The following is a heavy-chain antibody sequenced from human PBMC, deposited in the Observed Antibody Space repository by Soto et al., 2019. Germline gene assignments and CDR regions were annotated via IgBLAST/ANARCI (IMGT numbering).Heavy chain of an antibody. D-gene: IGHD3-10*01. CDR1: GVTFSNYW. CDR2: IKQDGSEK. J-gene: IGHJ3*02. V-gene: IGHV3-7*01. CDR3: ARWGGIRVSAFDI. Sequence: GGSLRLSCAVSGVTFSNYWMSWVRQAPGKGLECVANIKQDGSEKYYLDSVKGRLTISRDNAKNSLYLQMNSLRVEDTAVYYCARWGGIRVSAFDIWGQGTMVTVSS.